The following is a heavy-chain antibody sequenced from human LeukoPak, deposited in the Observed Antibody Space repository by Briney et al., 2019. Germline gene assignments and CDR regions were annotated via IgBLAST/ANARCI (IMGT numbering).Heavy chain of an antibody. V-gene: IGHV3-20*01. Sequence: PGGSLRLSCAASGLTFDDHGMSWVRHAPGKGLEWVSGINWNGGSTGYADSVKGRFTISRDNAKNSLYLQMNSLRAEDTALYHCARDEYCSSATCPMDVWGKGTTVTVSS. CDR1: GLTFDDHG. D-gene: IGHD2-2*01. CDR2: INWNGGST. CDR3: ARDEYCSSATCPMDV. J-gene: IGHJ6*04.